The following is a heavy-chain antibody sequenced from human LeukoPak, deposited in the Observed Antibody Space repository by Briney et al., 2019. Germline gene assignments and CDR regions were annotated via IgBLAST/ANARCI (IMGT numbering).Heavy chain of an antibody. D-gene: IGHD6-13*01. J-gene: IGHJ5*02. CDR3: ARDSVMYSSSWYELDL. V-gene: IGHV3-33*01. Sequence: GGSLRLSCAASGFTFHFYGMHWVRQAPGKGLEWVGVIWYDGSYTYYVESVKGRFTISRDNSKNVLYLQMNTLRAEDTATYYCARDSVMYSSSWYELDLWGQGILVTVSP. CDR1: GFTFHFYG. CDR2: IWYDGSYT.